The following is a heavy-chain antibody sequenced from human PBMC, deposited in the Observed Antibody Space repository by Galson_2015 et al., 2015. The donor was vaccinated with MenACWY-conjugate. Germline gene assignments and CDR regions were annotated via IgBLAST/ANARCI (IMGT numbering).Heavy chain of an antibody. CDR2: MNPVDSEA. D-gene: IGHD3-16*01. Sequence: QSGAEVKKPGESLKISCKGSGYTFTNNWIGWVRQMPGKGLEWMGIMNPVDSEARYSPSFRGQVAISADKSISTTFLEWSGLKASDTAVYYCARGAQGYFDYWGQGALVTVSS. V-gene: IGHV5-51*01. J-gene: IGHJ4*02. CDR3: ARGAQGYFDY. CDR1: GYTFTNNW.